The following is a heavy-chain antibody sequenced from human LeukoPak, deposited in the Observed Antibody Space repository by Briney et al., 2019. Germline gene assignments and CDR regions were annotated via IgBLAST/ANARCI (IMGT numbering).Heavy chain of an antibody. CDR2: INPNSGGT. D-gene: IGHD2-2*01. Sequence: ASVKVSCKASGYTFTGYYMHWVRQAPGQGLEWMGWINPNSGGTSYAQKFQGRVTMTRDTSISTAYMELSRLRSDDTAVYYCARGGDIVVVPAALEVWGQGTTVTVSS. V-gene: IGHV1-2*02. J-gene: IGHJ6*02. CDR3: ARGGDIVVVPAALEV. CDR1: GYTFTGYY.